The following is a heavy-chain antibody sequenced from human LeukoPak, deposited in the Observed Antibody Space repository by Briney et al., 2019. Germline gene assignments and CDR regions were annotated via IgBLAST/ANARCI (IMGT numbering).Heavy chain of an antibody. CDR1: GFTVSSYY. D-gene: IGHD2-21*02. J-gene: IGHJ3*02. CDR3: ARDRGCGDCYPPANDAFDI. Sequence: GGSLTLSCAASGFTVSSYYMSWVRQAPGKGLEWVSVIYSGGSTYYADSVKGRFTISRDNSKSTLYLQMNSLRAEDTAVYYCARDRGCGDCYPPANDAFDIWGQGTMVTVSS. CDR2: IYSGGST. V-gene: IGHV3-66*01.